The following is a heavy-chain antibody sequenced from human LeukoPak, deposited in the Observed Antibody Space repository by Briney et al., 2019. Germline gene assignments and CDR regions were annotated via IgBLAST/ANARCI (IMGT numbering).Heavy chain of an antibody. CDR2: IYISGST. V-gene: IGHV4-61*02. D-gene: IGHD2-2*01. CDR1: GGSISSGSYY. J-gene: IGHJ3*02. Sequence: SETLSLTXTVAGGSISSGSYYWGWIRQPAGRGLEWIGRIYISGSTNYNPSLKSRVTISVDTSKHQFSLKLSSVTAADTAVYYCARDLKGYCRSTSCYVGDAFDIWGQGTMVTVSS. CDR3: ARDLKGYCRSTSCYVGDAFDI.